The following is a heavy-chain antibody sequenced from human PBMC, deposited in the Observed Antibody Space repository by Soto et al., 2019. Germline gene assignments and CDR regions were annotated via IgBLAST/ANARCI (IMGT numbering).Heavy chain of an antibody. CDR2: IIPFLGPA. Sequence: QVQLEQSGAEVEKPGSSVKVSCKPSGGTFKSYVLNWVRQAPGQGLEWMGGIIPFLGPADYAQKFQDRVTITADESTSTAYLELSSLRSEDSAVYYCAGTQFDTSGYYPSGLELWGQGTLVTVAS. D-gene: IGHD3-22*01. J-gene: IGHJ4*02. V-gene: IGHV1-69*01. CDR1: GGTFKSYV. CDR3: AGTQFDTSGYYPSGLEL.